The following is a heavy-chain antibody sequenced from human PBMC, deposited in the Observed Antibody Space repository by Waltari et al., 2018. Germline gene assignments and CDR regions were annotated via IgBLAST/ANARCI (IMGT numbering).Heavy chain of an antibody. J-gene: IGHJ4*02. CDR2: IYSSGST. Sequence: EVQLVESGGGLVQPGGSLSLSCAASGLTGGNNDMSWVSQAPGKGLELISLIYSSGSTYYADSVKGRFTISRDNSKNTLYLQMNSLRSEDTAVYFCARDPPGVAAAGPGRGWGQGTLVTVSS. CDR1: GLTGGNND. V-gene: IGHV3-66*02. CDR3: ARDPPGVAAAGPGRG. D-gene: IGHD6-25*01.